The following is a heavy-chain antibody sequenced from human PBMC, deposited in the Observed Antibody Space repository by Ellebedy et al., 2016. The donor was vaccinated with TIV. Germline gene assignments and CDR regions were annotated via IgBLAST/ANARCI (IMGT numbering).Heavy chain of an antibody. CDR1: GFVFFNHA. CDR3: AKGIGAYDLGGDY. CDR2: VSGRGGET. J-gene: IGHJ4*02. V-gene: IGHV3-23*01. D-gene: IGHD5-12*01. Sequence: PGGSLRLSCAASGFVFFNHAMTSVRQAPGKGLEWVSGVSGRGGETFYADSVKGRFTISRDNSKQIVYLQMTSLRVEDTAGYYGAKGIGAYDLGGDYWGQGTLVAVSS.